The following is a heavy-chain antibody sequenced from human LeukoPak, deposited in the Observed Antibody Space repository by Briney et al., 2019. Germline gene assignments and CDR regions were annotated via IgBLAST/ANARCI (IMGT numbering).Heavy chain of an antibody. V-gene: IGHV3-7*01. J-gene: IGHJ4*02. CDR2: IKLDGSEK. D-gene: IGHD6-13*01. CDR1: GFSFSTHT. Sequence: PGGSLRLPCAGSGFSFSTHTIHWVRQAPGMGLEWVATIKLDGSEKYYVDSVKGRFTISRDDAKNSLYLQMYSLRAEDTAVYYCARDDRVALGLPAPDYWGQGTLVTVSS. CDR3: ARDDRVALGLPAPDY.